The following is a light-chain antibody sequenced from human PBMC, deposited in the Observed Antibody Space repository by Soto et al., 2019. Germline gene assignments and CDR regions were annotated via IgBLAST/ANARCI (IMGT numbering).Light chain of an antibody. CDR2: GNS. V-gene: IGLV1-40*01. Sequence: VLTQPPSVSGAPGQRVPISCTGSSSNIGAGYDVHWYQQLPGTAPKLLIYGNSNRPSGVPDRFSGSKSGTSASLAITGLQAEDEADYYCQSYDSSLSGSRVFGTGTKLTVL. J-gene: IGLJ1*01. CDR1: SSNIGAGYD. CDR3: QSYDSSLSGSRV.